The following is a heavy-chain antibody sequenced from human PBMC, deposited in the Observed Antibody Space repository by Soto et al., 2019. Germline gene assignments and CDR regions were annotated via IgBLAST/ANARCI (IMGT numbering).Heavy chain of an antibody. D-gene: IGHD3-10*01. CDR2: IYYSGTT. CDR1: GGSISGYY. J-gene: IGHJ4*02. V-gene: IGHV4-59*01. CDR3: ARESYYGSGATVVAY. Sequence: PSETLSLTCTVSGGSISGYYWSWIRQPPGKGLEWIGYIYYSGTTSYNPSLNSRVTMSVDTSKNQFSLKVNSVTAADTAVYYFARESYYGSGATVVAYWGQGTLVTVSS.